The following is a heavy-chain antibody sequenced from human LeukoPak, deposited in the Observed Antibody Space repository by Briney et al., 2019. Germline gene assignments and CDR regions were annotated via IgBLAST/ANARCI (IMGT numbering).Heavy chain of an antibody. CDR1: GGSISSSSYY. CDR3: ARSPIAAAGTRWFDP. CDR2: INYSGST. D-gene: IGHD6-13*01. J-gene: IGHJ5*02. V-gene: IGHV4-39*01. Sequence: PSETLSLTCTVSGGSISSSSYYWSWIRQPPGKGLEWIASINYSGSTYYYPSLKSRVTMSVDTSKNQFSLNLNSVTAADTAVYYCARSPIAAAGTRWFDPWGQGTLVTVSS.